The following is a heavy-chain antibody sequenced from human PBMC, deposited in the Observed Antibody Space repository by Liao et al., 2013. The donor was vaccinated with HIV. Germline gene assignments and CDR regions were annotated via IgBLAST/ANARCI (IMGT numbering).Heavy chain of an antibody. CDR3: ARDLPHSYYMDV. V-gene: IGHV4-59*01. J-gene: IGHJ6*03. CDR2: ISYSGST. CDR1: GGSINNYY. Sequence: QVQLQESGPGLVKPSETLSLTCTVSGGSINNYYWSWIRQPPGKGLEWIGYISYSGSTNYNPSLKSRVTMSVDTSKNQFSLKLSFVTAADTAVYYCARDLPHSYYMDVWGKGTTVTVSS.